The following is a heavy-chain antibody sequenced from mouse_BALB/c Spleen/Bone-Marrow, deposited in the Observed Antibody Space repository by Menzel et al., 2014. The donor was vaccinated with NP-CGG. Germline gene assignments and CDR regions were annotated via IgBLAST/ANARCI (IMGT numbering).Heavy chain of an antibody. V-gene: IGHV1-14*01. CDR1: GYTFTSYV. CDR2: INPYNDGT. D-gene: IGHD5-1-1*01. CDR3: ARWRYPYAMDY. Sequence: EVQLQQSGPELVRPGASVKMSCKASGYTFTSYVMHWVKQKPGQGLEWIGYINPYNDGTKYNEKFKGKATLTSDKSSSTAYMELSSLTSEDSAVYYCARWRYPYAMDYWGQGTSVTVSS. J-gene: IGHJ4*01.